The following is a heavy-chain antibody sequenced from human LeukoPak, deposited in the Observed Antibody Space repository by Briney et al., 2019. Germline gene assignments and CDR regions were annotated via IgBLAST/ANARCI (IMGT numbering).Heavy chain of an antibody. Sequence: GGSLRLSCAASGFTFSSYAMSWVRQAPGQGLEWVSAISGSGNSTYYADSVKGRFTISRDNSKNTLYLQMNSLRAEDTAVYYCAKVNDLGDFDYWGQGTLVTVSS. D-gene: IGHD1-1*01. V-gene: IGHV3-23*01. J-gene: IGHJ4*02. CDR3: AKVNDLGDFDY. CDR2: ISGSGNST. CDR1: GFTFSSYA.